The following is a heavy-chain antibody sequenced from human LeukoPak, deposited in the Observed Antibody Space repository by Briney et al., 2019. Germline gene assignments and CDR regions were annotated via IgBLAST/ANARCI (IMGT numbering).Heavy chain of an antibody. Sequence: PSETLSLTCTVSGGSITPYYWTWVRQPPGKGLEWIGRIYSSGGTNYNPSPKSRVIMSVDKSSTQFSLKLRTVTAADTAADYCARGSSAAGGNFEYWGQGTLVTVSS. CDR3: ARGSSAAGGNFEY. J-gene: IGHJ4*02. D-gene: IGHD6-13*01. CDR2: IYSSGGT. CDR1: GGSITPYY. V-gene: IGHV4-4*07.